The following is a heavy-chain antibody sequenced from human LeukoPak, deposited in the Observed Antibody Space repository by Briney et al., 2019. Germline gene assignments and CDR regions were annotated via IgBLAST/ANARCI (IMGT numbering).Heavy chain of an antibody. V-gene: IGHV4-61*02. CDR1: GGSISSGSYY. D-gene: IGHD4-11*01. Sequence: SETLSLTCTVSGGSISSGSYYWSWIRQPAGKGLEWIGRIYTSGSTNYNPSLKSRVTISVDTYKNQFSLKLSSVTAADTAVYYCARVTYSNYVNYWGQGTLVTVSS. CDR3: ARVTYSNYVNY. CDR2: IYTSGST. J-gene: IGHJ4*02.